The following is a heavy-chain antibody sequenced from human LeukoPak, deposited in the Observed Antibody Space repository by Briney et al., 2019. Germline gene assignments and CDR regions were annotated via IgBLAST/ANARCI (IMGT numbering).Heavy chain of an antibody. D-gene: IGHD3-22*01. V-gene: IGHV1-46*01. Sequence: ASVKVSSKASAYTFTNYYLHWVRQAPGQGLEWMGIINPSGGSTSYAQKFQGRVTMTRDTSTSTVYMELSSLRSEDTAVYYCAREGSSGQLLWGQGSMVTVSS. J-gene: IGHJ3*01. CDR2: INPSGGST. CDR3: AREGSSGQLL. CDR1: AYTFTNYY.